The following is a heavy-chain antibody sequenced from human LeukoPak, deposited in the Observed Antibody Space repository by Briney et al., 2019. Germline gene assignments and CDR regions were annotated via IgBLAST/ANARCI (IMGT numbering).Heavy chain of an antibody. CDR1: GYTFSRYS. CDR3: ASERWLRYYFDY. CDR2: ISSSTI. V-gene: IGHV3-48*01. Sequence: GGSLRLSCAVSGYTFSRYSMNWVRQAPGKGLEWVSYISSSTIYYADSVKGRFTISRDNAKNSLYLQMNSLRAEDTAVYYCASERWLRYYFDYWGQGILVTVSS. J-gene: IGHJ4*02. D-gene: IGHD3-22*01.